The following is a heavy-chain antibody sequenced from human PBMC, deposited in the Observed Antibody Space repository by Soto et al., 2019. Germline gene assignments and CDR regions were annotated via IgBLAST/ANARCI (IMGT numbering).Heavy chain of an antibody. V-gene: IGHV3-23*01. Sequence: GGSLRLSCATSGFTFSSYAMSWVRRAPGKGLEWVSAISGSGGSTYYADSVKGRFTIPRDNSKNTLYLQMNSLRAEDTAVYYCARDHALDDYWGQGTLVTVSS. CDR1: GFTFSSYA. CDR2: ISGSGGST. J-gene: IGHJ4*02. CDR3: ARDHALDDY. D-gene: IGHD2-2*01.